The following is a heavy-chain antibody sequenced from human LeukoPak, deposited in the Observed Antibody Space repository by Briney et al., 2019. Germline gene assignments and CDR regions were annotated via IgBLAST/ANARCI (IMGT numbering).Heavy chain of an antibody. Sequence: PGGSLRLSCAASGFTFSSYWMHWVRQAPGKGLVWVSRTDTDGSSTNYADSVKGRFTVSRDNAKNTLSLQMNSLRAEDTAVYYCARGDGSGTYKDYYMDVWGKGTTVTVSS. D-gene: IGHD3-10*01. CDR2: TDTDGSST. CDR3: ARGDGSGTYKDYYMDV. CDR1: GFTFSSYW. J-gene: IGHJ6*03. V-gene: IGHV3-74*01.